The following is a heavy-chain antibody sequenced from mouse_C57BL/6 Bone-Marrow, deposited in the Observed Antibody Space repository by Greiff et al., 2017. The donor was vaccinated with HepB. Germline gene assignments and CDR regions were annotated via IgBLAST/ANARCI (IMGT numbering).Heavy chain of an antibody. V-gene: IGHV1-50*01. D-gene: IGHD1-1*01. CDR3: ARIYCGSSYGFAY. Sequence: QVQLQQPGAELVKPGASVKLSCKASGYTFTSYWMQWVKQRPGQGLEWIGEIDPSDSYTNYNQKFKGKATLTVDTSSSTAYMQLSSLTSEDSAVYYCARIYCGSSYGFAYWGQGTLVTVSA. CDR1: GYTFTSYW. CDR2: IDPSDSYT. J-gene: IGHJ3*01.